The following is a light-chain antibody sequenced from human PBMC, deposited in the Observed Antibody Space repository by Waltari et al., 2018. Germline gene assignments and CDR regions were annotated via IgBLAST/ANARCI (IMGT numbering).Light chain of an antibody. J-gene: IGLJ2*01. V-gene: IGLV3-21*02. Sequence: SYVLTQPPSVSLAPGQTARITCGGNNIGSKSGHWYQQKPGQAPVLVVYDDRDRPSGIPERFPGSNSGNTATLTISRVEAGDEADYYCQVWDSSSDHVVFGGGTKLTVL. CDR2: DDR. CDR3: QVWDSSSDHVV. CDR1: NIGSKS.